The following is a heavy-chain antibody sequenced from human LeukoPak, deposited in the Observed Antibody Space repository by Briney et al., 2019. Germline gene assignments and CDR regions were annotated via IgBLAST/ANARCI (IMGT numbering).Heavy chain of an antibody. Sequence: KTGGSLRLSCAASGFTFSVYYMNWVRQAPGKGLEWVASISSSGHYIYYADSVKGRFTISRDNAKDSLFLQMNSLRPEDTAVYYCAREKNRAVRTAPLQYWGQGTLVTVSS. V-gene: IGHV3-21*01. D-gene: IGHD5-24*01. CDR3: AREKNRAVRTAPLQY. J-gene: IGHJ4*02. CDR1: GFTFSVYY. CDR2: ISSSGHYI.